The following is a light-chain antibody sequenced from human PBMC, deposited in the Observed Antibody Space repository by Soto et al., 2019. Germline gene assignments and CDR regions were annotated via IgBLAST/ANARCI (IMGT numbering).Light chain of an antibody. V-gene: IGLV1-40*01. CDR1: SSNLGAGYD. Sequence: QAVLTQPPSVSGAPGQRVTICCTGNSSNLGAGYDVHWYQQLPGAAPKLVIFGNRNRPSGVPERFSGSKSGTSASLAITGLQAEDAADYYCPAYDNSLTAPVFGGGTKLTVL. J-gene: IGLJ3*02. CDR2: GNR. CDR3: PAYDNSLTAPV.